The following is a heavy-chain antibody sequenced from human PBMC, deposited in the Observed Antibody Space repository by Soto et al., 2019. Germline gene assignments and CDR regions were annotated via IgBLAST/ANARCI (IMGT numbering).Heavy chain of an antibody. CDR2: ISSSGIII. D-gene: IGHD2-2*01. CDR1: GFTFRVYE. J-gene: IGHJ6*02. Sequence: VGSLRLSCGVSGFTFRVYEMHWVRQAPGKGLEWVAHISSSGIIIDYADSVKGRFTISRDNAKNSVYLQMNSLRVEDTAVYYCARDFVEVPGTMGYSYGMDVWGQGTTVTVSS. V-gene: IGHV3-48*03. CDR3: ARDFVEVPGTMGYSYGMDV.